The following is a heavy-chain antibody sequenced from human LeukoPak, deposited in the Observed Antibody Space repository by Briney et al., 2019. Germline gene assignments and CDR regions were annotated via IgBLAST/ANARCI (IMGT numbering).Heavy chain of an antibody. CDR3: ARARGDILLWFGEIPTKSYYMDV. D-gene: IGHD3-10*01. CDR2: VYHSGST. V-gene: IGHV4-4*02. CDR1: GFTFSSYEM. J-gene: IGHJ6*03. Sequence: GSLRLSCAASGFTFSSYEMNWVRQPPGKGLEGIGEVYHSGSTNYNPSLKSRVTISVDKSKNQFSLKLSSVTAADTAVYYCARARGDILLWFGEIPTKSYYMDVWGKGTTVTVSS.